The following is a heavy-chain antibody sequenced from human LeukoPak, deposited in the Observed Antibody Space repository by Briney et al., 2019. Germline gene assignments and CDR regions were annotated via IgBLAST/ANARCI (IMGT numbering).Heavy chain of an antibody. V-gene: IGHV3-21*01. CDR3: ARECGLRYFDWSLLDYGMDV. J-gene: IGHJ6*02. CDR1: GFTFSSYS. Sequence: GGSLRLSCAASGFTFSSYSMNWVRQAPGKGLGWVSSISSSSSYIYYADSVKGRFTISRDNAKNSLYLQMNSLRAEDTAVYYCARECGLRYFDWSLLDYGMDVWGQGTTVTVSS. D-gene: IGHD3-9*01. CDR2: ISSSSSYI.